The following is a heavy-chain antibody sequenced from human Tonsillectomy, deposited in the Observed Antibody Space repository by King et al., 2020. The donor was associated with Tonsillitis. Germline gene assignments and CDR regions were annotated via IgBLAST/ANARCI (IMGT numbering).Heavy chain of an antibody. CDR1: GYTFTSYY. V-gene: IGHV1-46*03. J-gene: IGHJ6*02. D-gene: IGHD5-18*01. CDR3: ARDGVVTPTGMDV. Sequence: QLVQSGAEVKKPGASVKVSCKASGYTFTSYYMHWVRQAPGQGLEWMGIINPSGGSTRYAQKFQGRVTMTRDTSTSTVYMERSSLRSEDTAVYYCARDGVVTPTGMDVWGQGTTVTVSS. CDR2: INPSGGST.